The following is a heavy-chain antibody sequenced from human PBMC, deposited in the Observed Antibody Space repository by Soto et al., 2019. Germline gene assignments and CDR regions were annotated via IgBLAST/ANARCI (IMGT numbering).Heavy chain of an antibody. CDR2: IIPILGLA. D-gene: IGHD6-19*01. CDR1: GGTFSSYT. J-gene: IGHJ5*02. Sequence: QVQLVQSGAEVKKPGSSVKVSCKASGGTFSSYTISWVRQPPGQGLEWMGRIIPILGLANYAQKFQGRVTITADKSTSTAYMELSSLRSEDTAVYYCARSPSTVAGTEGYPWGQGTLVTVSS. V-gene: IGHV1-69*02. CDR3: ARSPSTVAGTEGYP.